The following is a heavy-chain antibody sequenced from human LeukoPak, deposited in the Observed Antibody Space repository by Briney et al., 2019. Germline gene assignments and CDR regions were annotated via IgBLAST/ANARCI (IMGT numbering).Heavy chain of an antibody. CDR3: ARGYYYAFDI. CDR2: ISYDGSNK. V-gene: IGHV3-30-3*01. D-gene: IGHD3-10*01. CDR1: GFTFSSYA. Sequence: GGSLRLSCAASGFTFSSYAMHWVRQAPGKGLEWVAVISYDGSNKYYADSVKGRFTISRDNSKNTLYLQMNSLRAEDTAVYYCARGYYYAFDIWGQGTMVTVSS. J-gene: IGHJ3*02.